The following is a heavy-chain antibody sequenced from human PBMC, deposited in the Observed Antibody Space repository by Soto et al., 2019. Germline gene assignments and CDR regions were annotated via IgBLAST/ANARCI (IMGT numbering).Heavy chain of an antibody. D-gene: IGHD2-2*01. CDR1: GGTFSSYA. J-gene: IGHJ6*02. CDR3: ERRGSTVVVPAEPLDV. Sequence: ASVKVSCKASGGTFSSYAISWVRQAPGQGLEWMGGIIPIFGTANYAQKFQGRVTITADESTSTAYMELSSLRSEDTAVYYCERRGSTVVVPAEPLDVWGQGTTVTVSS. CDR2: IIPIFGTA. V-gene: IGHV1-69*13.